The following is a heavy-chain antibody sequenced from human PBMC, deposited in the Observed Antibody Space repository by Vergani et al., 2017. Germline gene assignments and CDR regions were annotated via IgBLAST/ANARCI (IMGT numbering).Heavy chain of an antibody. D-gene: IGHD5-18*01. Sequence: EVQLLESGGGLVQPGGSLRLSCAASGFTFSSYAMSWVRQAPGKGLEWVSAISGSGGSTYYADSVKGRFTISRDNSKNTLYLQMNSLRAEDTAVYYCASTSPRGYSYGFGYYYMDVWGKGTTVTVSS. CDR2: ISGSGGST. J-gene: IGHJ6*03. V-gene: IGHV3-23*01. CDR3: ASTSPRGYSYGFGYYYMDV. CDR1: GFTFSSYA.